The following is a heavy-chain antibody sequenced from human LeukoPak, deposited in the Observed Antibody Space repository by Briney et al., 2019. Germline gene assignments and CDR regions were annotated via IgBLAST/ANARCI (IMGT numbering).Heavy chain of an antibody. CDR1: GGSISSYY. D-gene: IGHD3-10*01. CDR3: ARSDYYGSGSDY. J-gene: IGHJ4*02. V-gene: IGHV4-59*08. CDR2: IYYSGST. Sequence: PSETPSLICTVSGGSISSYYWSWIRQPPGKGLEWIGYIYYSGSTNYNPSLKSRVTISVDTSKNQFSLKLSSVTAADTAVYYCARSDYYGSGSDYWGQGTLVTVSS.